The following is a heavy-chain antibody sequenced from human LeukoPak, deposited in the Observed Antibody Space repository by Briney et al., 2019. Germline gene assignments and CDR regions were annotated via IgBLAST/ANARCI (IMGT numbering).Heavy chain of an antibody. CDR3: AREVLAAAYNWFYP. V-gene: IGHV1-18*01. Sequence: GASLKVSCKASGYTFTSYGISWVRQAPGQGLEWMGWISAYNGNTNYAQKLKGRVTMTTDTSTSTAYMELRSLRSDDTAVYYCAREVLAAAYNWFYPWGQGTLVTVSS. J-gene: IGHJ5*02. D-gene: IGHD6-13*01. CDR1: GYTFTSYG. CDR2: ISAYNGNT.